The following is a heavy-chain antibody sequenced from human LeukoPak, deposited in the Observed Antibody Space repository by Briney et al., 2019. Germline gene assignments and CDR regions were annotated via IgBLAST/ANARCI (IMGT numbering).Heavy chain of an antibody. J-gene: IGHJ4*02. CDR3: AREASYCGGDCLLDY. CDR2: IYTSGST. V-gene: IGHV4-4*07. CDR1: GGSISSYY. Sequence: SETLSLTWAVSGGSISSYYWSWIRQPAGKGLEWIGRIYTSGSTNYNPSLKSRLTMSVDTSKNQFSLKLTSVTAADTAVYYCAREASYCGGDCLLDYWGQGTLVTVSS. D-gene: IGHD2-21*01.